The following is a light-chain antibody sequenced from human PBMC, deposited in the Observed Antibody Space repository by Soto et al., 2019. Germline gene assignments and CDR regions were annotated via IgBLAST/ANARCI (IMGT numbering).Light chain of an antibody. CDR2: DAY. J-gene: IGKJ5*01. CDR3: QQRHMWPIT. V-gene: IGKV3-11*01. Sequence: EIVMTQSPVTLSLSSGERASLSCRASQSVGCLLAWYQQKPGQAPRLLIYDAYNRATGIPPRFSGSGSGTDFTLTISSLEPEDSAVYYCQQRHMWPITFGQGTRLEIK. CDR1: QSVGCL.